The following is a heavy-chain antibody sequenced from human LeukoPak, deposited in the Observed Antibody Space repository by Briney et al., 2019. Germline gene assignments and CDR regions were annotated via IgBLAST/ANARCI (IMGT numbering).Heavy chain of an antibody. D-gene: IGHD2-2*01. CDR3: ARQQVPAAPFHL. CDR1: GGSIRSSSYY. J-gene: IGHJ3*01. Sequence: SETLSLTCTVSGGSIRSSSYYWGWIRQSPGKGLEWIGSISHSGSTYYSPSLKSRVTFSVDTSKSQFSLHLSSVTAADTAVYYCARQQVPAAPFHLWGQGTIVTVSS. V-gene: IGHV4-39*01. CDR2: ISHSGST.